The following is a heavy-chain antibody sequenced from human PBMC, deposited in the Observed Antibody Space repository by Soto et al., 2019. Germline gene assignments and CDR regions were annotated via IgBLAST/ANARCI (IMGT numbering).Heavy chain of an antibody. Sequence: QVQLQQWGAGLLKPSETLSLTCAVYGGSFSGYYWTWTRQSPEKGLEWIGEVNHSGTTYYNPSLKARATITVHTPKNQFSLKMSSVTAADTAVYYCARGIGYCSSINCYSSRRLRFDSWGQGTLVTVST. CDR3: ARGIGYCSSINCYSSRRLRFDS. CDR2: VNHSGTT. J-gene: IGHJ4*02. D-gene: IGHD2-2*01. V-gene: IGHV4-34*01. CDR1: GGSFSGYY.